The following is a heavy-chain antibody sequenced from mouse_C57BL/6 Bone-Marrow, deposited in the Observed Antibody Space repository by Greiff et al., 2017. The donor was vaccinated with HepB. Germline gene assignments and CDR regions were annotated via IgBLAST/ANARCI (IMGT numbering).Heavy chain of an antibody. V-gene: IGHV1-64*01. CDR2: IHPNSGST. CDR3: ARGGDITTVVDN. J-gene: IGHJ2*01. CDR1: GYTFTSYW. Sequence: QVQLQQPGAELVKPGASVKLSCKASGYTFTSYWMHWVKQRPGQGLEWIGMIHPNSGSTNYNEKFKSKATLTVDKSSSTAYMQLSSLTSEDSAVYYCARGGDITTVVDNRGQGTTLTVSS. D-gene: IGHD1-1*01.